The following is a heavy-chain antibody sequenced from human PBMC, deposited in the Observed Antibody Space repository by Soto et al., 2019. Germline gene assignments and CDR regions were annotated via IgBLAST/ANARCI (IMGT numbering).Heavy chain of an antibody. J-gene: IGHJ4*02. CDR2: ISGSDGST. CDR1: GFSFSSYA. CDR3: ARDRERDAWYEDY. Sequence: EVQLLESGGGLVQPGGSLRLSCVASGFSFSSYAMSWVRQAPGKGLEWVSVISGSDGSTYYADSVKGRFTISRDNSKNTLYLQMNSLRAEDTAVDYCARDRERDAWYEDYWGQGTLVTVSS. D-gene: IGHD6-13*01. V-gene: IGHV3-23*01.